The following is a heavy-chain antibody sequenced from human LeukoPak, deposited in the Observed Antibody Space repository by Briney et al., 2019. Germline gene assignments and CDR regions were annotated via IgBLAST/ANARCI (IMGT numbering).Heavy chain of an antibody. CDR2: INSDGSST. Sequence: GGSLRLSCAASGFTFSSYWMHWVRQAPGKGLVWVSRINSDGSSTSYADSVKGRFTISRDNAKNTLYLQMNSLRAEDTAVYYCARLTIRSTPGHARDYWGQGTLVTVSS. D-gene: IGHD2-15*01. CDR3: ARLTIRSTPGHARDY. CDR1: GFTFSSYW. J-gene: IGHJ4*02. V-gene: IGHV3-74*01.